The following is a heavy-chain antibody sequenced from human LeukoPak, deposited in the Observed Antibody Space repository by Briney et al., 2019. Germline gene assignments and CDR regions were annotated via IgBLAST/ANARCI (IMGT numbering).Heavy chain of an antibody. J-gene: IGHJ5*01. CDR1: GYTFTGYY. Sequence: ASVKVSCKASGYTFTGYYMHWVRQAPGQGLEWMGWINPNSGGTNYAQNFQGRVTMTRDTSISTAYMELSSLRSEDTAVYYCAREGGMAPLVSWGQGTLVTVSS. D-gene: IGHD6-13*01. CDR3: AREGGMAPLVS. V-gene: IGHV1-2*02. CDR2: INPNSGGT.